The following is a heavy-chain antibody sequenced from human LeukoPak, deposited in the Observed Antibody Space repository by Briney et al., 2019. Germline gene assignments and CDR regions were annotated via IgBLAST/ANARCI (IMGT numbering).Heavy chain of an antibody. V-gene: IGHV3-33*08. Sequence: PGTSLRLSCAASGFTFTNYGMHWVRQAPGKGLEWVAVIWYDGSNKYYADSVKGRFTISRDNSKNTLYLQMNSLRAEDTAVYYCARDDYGGKLDIWGQGTVVTVSS. CDR1: GFTFTNYG. J-gene: IGHJ3*02. D-gene: IGHD4-23*01. CDR2: IWYDGSNK. CDR3: ARDDYGGKLDI.